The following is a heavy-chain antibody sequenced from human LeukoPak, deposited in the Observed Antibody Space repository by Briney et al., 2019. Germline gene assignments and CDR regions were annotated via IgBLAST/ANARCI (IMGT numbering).Heavy chain of an antibody. CDR2: IYYSGST. V-gene: IGHV4-39*01. CDR1: GDSISSSSSY. CDR3: ARPTGAPLFILPHPQATLATDP. J-gene: IGHJ5*02. Sequence: SETLSLTCSVSGDSISSSSSYWGWIRQPPGKGLEWIGSIYYSGSTYYNTSLKSRVTISVDTSKNQFSLKLNSVTAADTAFYFCARPTGAPLFILPHPQATLATDP. D-gene: IGHD3-3*01.